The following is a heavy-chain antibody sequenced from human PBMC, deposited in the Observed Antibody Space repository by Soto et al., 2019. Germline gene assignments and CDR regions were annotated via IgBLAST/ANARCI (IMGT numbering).Heavy chain of an antibody. J-gene: IGHJ6*02. CDR3: AKDPAPPNYDILTGYYKFDYGMDV. Sequence: GGSLRLSCAASGFTFSSYAMSWVRQAPGKGLEWVSAISGSGGSTYYADSVKGRFTISRDNSKNTLYLQMNSLRAEDTAVYYCAKDPAPPNYDILTGYYKFDYGMDVWGQGTTVTVSS. D-gene: IGHD3-9*01. CDR2: ISGSGGST. V-gene: IGHV3-23*01. CDR1: GFTFSSYA.